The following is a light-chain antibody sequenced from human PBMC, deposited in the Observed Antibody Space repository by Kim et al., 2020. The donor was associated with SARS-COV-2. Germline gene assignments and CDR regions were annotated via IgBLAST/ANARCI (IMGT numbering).Light chain of an antibody. V-gene: IGLV2-14*01. CDR3: ASYTNSHTWV. J-gene: IGLJ3*02. Sequence: QSALTQPASVSGSPRQSITISCTGTSSDVGAYNYVSWYQQHPGKAPKLIIYDVTKRPSGISNRFSGSKSGNTASLTISGLQAEDEAEYFCASYTNSHTWVLGGGTQLTVL. CDR1: SSDVGAYNY. CDR2: DVT.